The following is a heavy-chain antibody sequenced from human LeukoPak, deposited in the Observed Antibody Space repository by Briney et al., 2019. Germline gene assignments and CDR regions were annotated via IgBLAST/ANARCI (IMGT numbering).Heavy chain of an antibody. CDR3: AREGLDF. J-gene: IGHJ4*02. CDR2: MNPNTGNR. Sequence: GAPVKVSCKASGYTFSNYDINWVRQAPGQGLEWMGYMNPNTGNRDYGQKFQGRLTITTDTSISTAYMELSSLISEDTAIYSCAREGLDFWGQGTLVTVSS. CDR1: GYTFSNYD. V-gene: IGHV1-8*03.